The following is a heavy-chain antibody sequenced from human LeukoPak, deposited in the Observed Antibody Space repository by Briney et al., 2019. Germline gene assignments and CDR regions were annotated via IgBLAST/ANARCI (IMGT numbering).Heavy chain of an antibody. J-gene: IGHJ3*02. CDR1: GYTFTGYY. Sequence: GASVKVSCKASGYTFTGYYMHWVRQAPGQGLEWMGWINPNSGGTNYAQKFQGRVTMTRDTSISTAYMELSRLRSDDTAVYYCAREGATVVTPQLGAFDIWGQGTMVTVSS. V-gene: IGHV1-2*02. CDR2: INPNSGGT. CDR3: AREGATVVTPQLGAFDI. D-gene: IGHD4-23*01.